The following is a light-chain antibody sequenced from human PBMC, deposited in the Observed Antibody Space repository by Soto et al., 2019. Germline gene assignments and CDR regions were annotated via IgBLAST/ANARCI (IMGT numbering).Light chain of an antibody. V-gene: IGKV3-20*01. CDR2: GAS. CDR1: QSVSSSY. Sequence: EIVLTQSPATLSLSQGERATLSCRPSQSVSSSYLAWSQQKPGQAPRPLIYGASSRATGIPDRFSGSGSGTDFTLTISRLEPEDFAVYYCQQYGSSPPKYTFGQGTKLEIK. J-gene: IGKJ2*01. CDR3: QQYGSSPPKYT.